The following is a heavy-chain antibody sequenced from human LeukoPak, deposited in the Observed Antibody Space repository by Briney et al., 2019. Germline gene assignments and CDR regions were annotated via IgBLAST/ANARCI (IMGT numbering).Heavy chain of an antibody. Sequence: SETLSLTCTVSGGSISSSSYYWGWIRQPPGKGLEWIRSIYYSGSTYYNPSLKSRITISVDTSKNQFSLKLSSVTAADTAVYYCARTNDYDSSGYYSWDYYYYMDVWGKGTTVTVSS. V-gene: IGHV4-39*07. J-gene: IGHJ6*03. D-gene: IGHD3-22*01. CDR2: IYYSGST. CDR1: GGSISSSSYY. CDR3: ARTNDYDSSGYYSWDYYYYMDV.